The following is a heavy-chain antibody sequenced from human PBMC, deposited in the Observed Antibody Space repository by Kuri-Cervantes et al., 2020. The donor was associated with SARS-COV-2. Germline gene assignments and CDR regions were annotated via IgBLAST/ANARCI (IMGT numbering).Heavy chain of an antibody. J-gene: IGHJ4*02. Sequence: ASVKVSCKAFGYTFSDHYMYWVRQAPGQGLEWMGIINPSGSGTRYTQRFQDRISMTRDTSTSIVYMELSSLTSEDTAVYYCVVGFFSSRKWDYWGQGTLVTVSS. V-gene: IGHV1-46*01. CDR1: GYTFSDHY. D-gene: IGHD2-15*01. CDR2: INPSGSGT. CDR3: VVGFFSSRKWDY.